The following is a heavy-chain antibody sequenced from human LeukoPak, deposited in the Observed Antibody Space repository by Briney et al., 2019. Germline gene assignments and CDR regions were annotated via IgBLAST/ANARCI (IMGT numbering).Heavy chain of an antibody. V-gene: IGHV3-48*01. D-gene: IGHD1-26*01. CDR1: GFTFSSYS. Sequence: GGSLRLSCAASGFTFSSYSMNWVRQAPGKGLEWVSYISTSSSTIYYADSVKGRFTISRDNAKNSLYLQMNSLRAEDTAVYYCARDQKPAARILGATTEWVYFYFMDVWGKGTTVTVSS. CDR3: ARDQKPAARILGATTEWVYFYFMDV. J-gene: IGHJ6*03. CDR2: ISTSSSTI.